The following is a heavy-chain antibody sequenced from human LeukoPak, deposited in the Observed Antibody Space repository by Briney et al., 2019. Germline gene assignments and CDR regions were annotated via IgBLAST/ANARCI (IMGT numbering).Heavy chain of an antibody. Sequence: SETLSLTCTVPGGSISSYYWSWIRQPPGKGLEWIGYIYTSGSTNYNPSLKSRVTISVDTSKNQFSLKLGSVTAADTAVYYCARSTGTTAFVETGQFDYWGQGTLVTVSS. CDR1: GGSISSYY. D-gene: IGHD1-7*01. CDR2: IYTSGST. J-gene: IGHJ4*02. CDR3: ARSTGTTAFVETGQFDY. V-gene: IGHV4-4*09.